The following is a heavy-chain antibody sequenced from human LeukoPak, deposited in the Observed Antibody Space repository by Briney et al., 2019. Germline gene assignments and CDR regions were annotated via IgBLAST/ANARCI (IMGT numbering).Heavy chain of an antibody. V-gene: IGHV5-51*01. D-gene: IGHD2-8*01. Sequence: GESLKISCKGSGYIFTSYWIGWGRQMPGKGLEWMGIIYPDDSDTRYSPSFEGQVIISVDKSISTAYLQWSSLKASDTATYHCARHGHCTNGVCYSNYYYYMDVWGKGTTVTVSS. CDR2: IYPDDSDT. J-gene: IGHJ6*03. CDR1: GYIFTSYW. CDR3: ARHGHCTNGVCYSNYYYYMDV.